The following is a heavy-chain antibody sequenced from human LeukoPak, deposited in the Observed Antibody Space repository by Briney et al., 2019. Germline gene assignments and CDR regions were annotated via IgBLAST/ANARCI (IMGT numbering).Heavy chain of an antibody. D-gene: IGHD3-22*01. J-gene: IGHJ4*02. CDR3: VKKKRISITMTGPFDY. V-gene: IGHV3-23*01. CDR2: ISGGGGST. CDR1: GFTFSSYA. Sequence: GGSLRLSCAASGFTFSSYAMSWVRQAPGKGLEWVSAISGGGGSTYYADSVKGRFTISRDNSKNTLYLQMNSLRAEDTAVYYCVKKKRISITMTGPFDYWGQGTLVTVSS.